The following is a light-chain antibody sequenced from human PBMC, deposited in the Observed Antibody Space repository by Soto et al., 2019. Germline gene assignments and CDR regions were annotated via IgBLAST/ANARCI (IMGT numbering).Light chain of an antibody. Sequence: EIVLTQSPGTLSLSPGERATLSCRASQSVSSYLAWYQQKPGQAPRLLIYGVSSRATGIPDRFSGSGSGTGLPLTISRLEPEDFAVYYCQQYVTSPLTFGGGTKVDI. J-gene: IGKJ4*01. CDR3: QQYVTSPLT. CDR2: GVS. CDR1: QSVSSY. V-gene: IGKV3-20*01.